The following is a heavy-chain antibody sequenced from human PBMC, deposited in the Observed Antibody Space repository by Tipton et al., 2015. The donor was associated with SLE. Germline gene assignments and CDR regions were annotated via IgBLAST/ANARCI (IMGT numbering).Heavy chain of an antibody. CDR1: GFTFGSYS. J-gene: IGHJ5*02. CDR2: ISGSGGST. D-gene: IGHD6-19*01. V-gene: IGHV3-23*01. CDR3: ARVIIAVAGGGLDP. Sequence: SLRLSCAASGFTFGSYSMNWVRQAPGKGLEWVSAISGSGGSTYYADSVKGRFTISRDNSKNTLYLQMNSLRAEDTAVYYCARVIIAVAGGGLDPWGQGTLVTVSS.